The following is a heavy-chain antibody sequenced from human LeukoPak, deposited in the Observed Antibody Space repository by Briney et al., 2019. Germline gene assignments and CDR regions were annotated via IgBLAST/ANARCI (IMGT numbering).Heavy chain of an antibody. CDR3: ARDSREGGYVDYFDY. J-gene: IGHJ4*02. CDR2: INPNSGGT. CDR1: GYTFTGYY. V-gene: IGHV1-2*02. Sequence: ASVKVSCKASGYTFTGYYMHWVRQAPGQGLEWMGWINPNSGGTNYAQKFQGRVTMTRDTSISTAYMELSRLRSDDTAVYYCARDSREGGYVDYFDYWGQGTLVTVSS. D-gene: IGHD5-12*01.